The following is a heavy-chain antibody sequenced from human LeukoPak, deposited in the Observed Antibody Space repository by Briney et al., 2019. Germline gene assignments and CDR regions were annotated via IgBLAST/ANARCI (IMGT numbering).Heavy chain of an antibody. Sequence: TGGSLRLSCAASGFTFSSYAMNWVRQAPGKGLEWVSSISSSSSYIYYADSVKGRFTISRDNAKNSLYLQMNSLRAEDTAVYYCARVIPLGSYHRAGYWGQGTLVTVSS. CDR3: ARVIPLGSYHRAGY. J-gene: IGHJ4*02. D-gene: IGHD1-26*01. V-gene: IGHV3-21*01. CDR2: ISSSSSYI. CDR1: GFTFSSYA.